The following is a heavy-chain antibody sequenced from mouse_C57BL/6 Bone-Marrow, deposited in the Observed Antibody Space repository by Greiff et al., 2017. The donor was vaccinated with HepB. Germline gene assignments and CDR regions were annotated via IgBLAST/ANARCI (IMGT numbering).Heavy chain of an antibody. Sequence: EVQLVESGPELVKPGDSVKISCKASGYSFTGYFMNWVMQSHGKSLEWIGRINPYNGDTFYNQKFKGKATLTVDKSSSTAHMELRSLTSEDSAVYYCARALGAWFAYWGQGTLVTVSA. CDR2: INPYNGDT. CDR3: ARALGAWFAY. V-gene: IGHV1-20*01. D-gene: IGHD4-1*01. CDR1: GYSFTGYF. J-gene: IGHJ3*01.